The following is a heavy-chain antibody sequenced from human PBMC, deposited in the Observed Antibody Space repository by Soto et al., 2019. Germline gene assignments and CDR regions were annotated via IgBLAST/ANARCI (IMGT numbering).Heavy chain of an antibody. CDR1: GFTFSSYA. V-gene: IGHV3-23*01. CDR2: ISGSGGTI. CDR3: ARSQGYGDYVLAY. D-gene: IGHD4-17*01. J-gene: IGHJ4*02. Sequence: GGSLRLSCASSGFTFSSYAMSWVRQAPGKGLEWVSAISGSGGTIYYADSVKGRFTISRDNAKNSLYLQMNSLRAEGTAVYYCARSQGYGDYVLAYWGQGTLVTVSS.